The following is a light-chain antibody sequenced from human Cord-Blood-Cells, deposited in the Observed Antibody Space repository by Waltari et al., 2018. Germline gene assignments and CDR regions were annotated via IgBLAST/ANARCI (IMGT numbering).Light chain of an antibody. V-gene: IGLV2-23*03. Sequence: QSALTQPASVSGSPGQSITIPCTGTSRYVGSYNLVSWYQPHPGKAPKLMIYEGSKRPSGVSNRFSGSKSGNTASLTISGLQAEDEADYYCCSYAGSSTFVVFGGGTKLTVL. J-gene: IGLJ2*01. CDR3: CSYAGSSTFVV. CDR2: EGS. CDR1: SRYVGSYNL.